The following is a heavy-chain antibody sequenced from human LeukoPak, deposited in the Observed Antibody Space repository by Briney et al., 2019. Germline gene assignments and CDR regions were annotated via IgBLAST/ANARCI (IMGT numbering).Heavy chain of an antibody. CDR2: INPNSGGT. D-gene: IGHD4-11*01. CDR1: GYTFTGYY. J-gene: IGHJ6*03. Sequence: ASVKVSCKASGYTFTGYYMHWVRQAPGQGLEWMGWINPNSGGTNYAQKLQGWVTMTRDTSISTAYMELSRLRSDDTAVYYRARDLHSATVTTYYMDVWGKGTTVTVSS. V-gene: IGHV1-2*04. CDR3: ARDLHSATVTTYYMDV.